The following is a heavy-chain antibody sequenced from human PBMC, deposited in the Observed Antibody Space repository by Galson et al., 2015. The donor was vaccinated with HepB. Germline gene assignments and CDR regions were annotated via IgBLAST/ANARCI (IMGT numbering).Heavy chain of an antibody. CDR2: INAGNGNT. V-gene: IGHV1-3*01. CDR3: ARIVVPAAIRPNLGGGENYGMDV. D-gene: IGHD2-2*02. CDR1: GYTFTSYA. J-gene: IGHJ6*02. Sequence: SVKVSCKASGYTFTSYAMHWVRQAPGQRLEWMGWINAGNGNTKYSQKFQGRVTITRDTSASTAYMELSSLRSEDTAVYYCARIVVPAAIRPNLGGGENYGMDVWGQGTTVTVSS.